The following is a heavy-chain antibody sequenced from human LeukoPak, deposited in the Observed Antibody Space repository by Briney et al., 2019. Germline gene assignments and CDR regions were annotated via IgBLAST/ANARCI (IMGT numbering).Heavy chain of an antibody. J-gene: IGHJ3*02. Sequence: GGSLRLSCAASGFTVSSNYMSWVRQAPGKGLEWVSVIYSGGSTYYADSVKGRFTISIDNSKNTLYLQMNSLRAEDTAVYYCARDCSGGSCYWIRDAFDIWGQGTMVTVSS. D-gene: IGHD2-15*01. CDR3: ARDCSGGSCYWIRDAFDI. CDR2: IYSGGST. CDR1: GFTVSSNY. V-gene: IGHV3-66*02.